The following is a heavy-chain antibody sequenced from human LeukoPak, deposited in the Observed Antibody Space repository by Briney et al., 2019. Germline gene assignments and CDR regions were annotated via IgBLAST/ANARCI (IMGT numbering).Heavy chain of an antibody. Sequence: PPGGSLRLSCAACGFTFSSYAMSWVRQAPGKGLEWVSAISGSGGSTYYADSVKGRFTISRDNSKNTLYLQMNSLRAEDTAVYYRAKVVGSGNSIFDYWGQGTLVTVSS. CDR3: AKVVGSGNSIFDY. V-gene: IGHV3-23*01. CDR1: GFTFSSYA. CDR2: ISGSGGST. D-gene: IGHD3-22*01. J-gene: IGHJ4*02.